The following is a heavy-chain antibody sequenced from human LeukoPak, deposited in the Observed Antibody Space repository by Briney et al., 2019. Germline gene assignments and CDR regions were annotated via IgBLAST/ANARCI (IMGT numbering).Heavy chain of an antibody. Sequence: GGSLRLSCAASGFDLSTYEMNWVRQATGKGLEWIADITISGHTKNYADSVKARFTISRDNARTSLYLQMNSLRVEDTGVYYCARGDPHADLWGQGTLVTVSS. CDR2: ITISGHTK. J-gene: IGHJ5*02. CDR3: ARGDPHADL. V-gene: IGHV3-48*03. CDR1: GFDLSTYE.